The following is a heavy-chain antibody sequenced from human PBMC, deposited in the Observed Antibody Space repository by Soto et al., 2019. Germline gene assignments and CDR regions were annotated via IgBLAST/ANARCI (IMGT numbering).Heavy chain of an antibody. CDR2: IYWDNDR. D-gene: IGHD2-15*01. V-gene: IGHV2-5*02. Sequence: QITLKESGPTLVEPTETLTLTCSFSGFSLNNGGVGVGWFRQAPGKALECLGIIYWDNDRRYNPSLKKRLTITKDDSRNQVTLTMTYMEPEDTGTYYCAHRVSYSVSYDVVWFDSWGQGTPVTVS. CDR1: GFSLNNGGVG. J-gene: IGHJ5*01. CDR3: AHRVSYSVSYDVVWFDS.